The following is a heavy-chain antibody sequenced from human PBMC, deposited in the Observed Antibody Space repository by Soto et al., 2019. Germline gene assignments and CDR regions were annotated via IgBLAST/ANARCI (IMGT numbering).Heavy chain of an antibody. Sequence: GGSLRLSCAASGFTVSSNYMSWVRQAPGKGLEWVSVIYSGGSTYYADSVKGRFTISRHNSKNTLYLQMNSLRAEDTAVYYCARGPAPPPYYYGMDVWGQGTTVTVSS. J-gene: IGHJ6*02. CDR3: ARGPAPPPYYYGMDV. CDR1: GFTVSSNY. V-gene: IGHV3-53*04. CDR2: IYSGGST.